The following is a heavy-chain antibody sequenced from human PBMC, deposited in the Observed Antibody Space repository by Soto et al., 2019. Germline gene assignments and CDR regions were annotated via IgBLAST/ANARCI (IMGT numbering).Heavy chain of an antibody. CDR3: ARERAYVWSYLDT. J-gene: IGHJ5*02. CDR1: GYTFTNYD. Sequence: ASVKVSCKASGYTFTNYDINWVRQAPGQGLEWMGWMNPNSGNTGYAQKFQGRVTMTRDNSITTAYMELSGLTSEDTAVYYCARERAYVWSYLDTWGQGTLVTVSS. V-gene: IGHV1-8*01. CDR2: MNPNSGNT. D-gene: IGHD2-21*01.